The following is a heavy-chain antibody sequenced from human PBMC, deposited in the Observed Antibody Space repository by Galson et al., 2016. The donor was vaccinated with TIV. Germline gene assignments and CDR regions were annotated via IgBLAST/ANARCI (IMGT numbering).Heavy chain of an antibody. CDR2: IFPIFTSP. V-gene: IGHV1-69*13. CDR1: GQFINNYA. Sequence: SVKVSCKASGQFINNYAINWVRQAPGQGLEWLGGIFPIFTSPTYAQNFQGRLSLTADSSTTTAYMELSSLRSEDTAVYFCAASLHNLRSDPNYYYIVDVWGQGTTVSVSS. J-gene: IGHJ6*02. CDR3: AASLHNLRSDPNYYYIVDV. D-gene: IGHD2-15*01.